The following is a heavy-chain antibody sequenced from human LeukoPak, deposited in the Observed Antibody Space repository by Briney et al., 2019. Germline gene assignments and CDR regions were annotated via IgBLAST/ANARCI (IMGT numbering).Heavy chain of an antibody. J-gene: IGHJ4*02. CDR3: AKAGYSSSWPFDY. V-gene: IGHV3-23*01. Sequence: GGSLRLSCAASGFSFSSNGMSWVRQAPGKGLEWVSALSGSGSTTYYADSVKGRFTISRDNSKNTVFLQMNSLRVEDTAVYYCAKAGYSSSWPFDYWGQGTQVTVSS. D-gene: IGHD6-13*01. CDR1: GFSFSSNG. CDR2: LSGSGSTT.